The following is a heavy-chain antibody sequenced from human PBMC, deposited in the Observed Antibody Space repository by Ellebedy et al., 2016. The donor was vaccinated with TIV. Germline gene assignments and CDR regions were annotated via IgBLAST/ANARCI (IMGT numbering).Heavy chain of an antibody. V-gene: IGHV3-7*01. Sequence: GESLKISCAASGFIISGDWMSWVRQAPGKGLEWVAHINPDGSAEYYVDSVKGRFTISRDNAKRSLFLQLSSLRAEDTAVYYCARRSRGPSYYFDYWGQGALVTVSS. CDR1: GFIISGDW. J-gene: IGHJ4*02. CDR3: ARRSRGPSYYFDY. CDR2: INPDGSAE. D-gene: IGHD3-10*01.